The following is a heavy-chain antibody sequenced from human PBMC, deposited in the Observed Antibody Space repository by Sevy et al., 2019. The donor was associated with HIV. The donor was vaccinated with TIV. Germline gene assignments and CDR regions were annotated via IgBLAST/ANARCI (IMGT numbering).Heavy chain of an antibody. J-gene: IGHJ6*02. CDR1: GFSFSNSA. CDR2: ISSDGVST. CDR3: VKDPDYNFWRGDYGMDV. D-gene: IGHD3-3*01. Sequence: GGSLRLSCSGSGFSFSNSAMNWVRQTPGKGLKYVSAISSDGVSTYYTDSVRGRFTISRDNSKNTLYLQMSSLRVEDTAVYYCVKDPDYNFWRGDYGMDVWGQGTTVTFSS. V-gene: IGHV3-64D*06.